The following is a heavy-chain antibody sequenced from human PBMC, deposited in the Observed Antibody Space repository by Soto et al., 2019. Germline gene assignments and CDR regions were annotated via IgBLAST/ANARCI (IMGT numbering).Heavy chain of an antibody. Sequence: ETLSLTCAVSGGSITSSSWWSWVRQPPGKGLEWIGQIYHSGSTNYNPSLKSRVTIPVDKTRNQFSLKLSSVTAADAAVSYCERDHYSSSWDYYYYGMDVWGQGTRVT. CDR2: IYHSGST. CDR3: ERDHYSSSWDYYYYGMDV. V-gene: IGHV4-4*02. J-gene: IGHJ6*02. D-gene: IGHD6-13*01. CDR1: GGSITSSSW.